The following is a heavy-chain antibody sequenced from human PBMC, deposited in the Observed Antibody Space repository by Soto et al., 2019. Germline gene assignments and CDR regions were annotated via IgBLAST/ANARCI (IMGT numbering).Heavy chain of an antibody. V-gene: IGHV4-39*01. CDR2: IYYSGIT. CDR3: ARHGSN. J-gene: IGHJ4*02. Sequence: PSGTLSLTCTVSGVSISNSSYYWGWIRRPPGKGLEWIGTIYYSGITYYNPSLKSRVTISVDTSKSQFSLKLTSVTAADTAVYYCARHGSNWGQGTLVTVSS. CDR1: GVSISNSSYY.